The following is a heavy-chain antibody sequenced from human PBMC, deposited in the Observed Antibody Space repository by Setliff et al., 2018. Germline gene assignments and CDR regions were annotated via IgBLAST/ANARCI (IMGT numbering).Heavy chain of an antibody. Sequence: ASVKVSCKASGYTFTNYGITWVRQAPGQGLEWMGWINNYNTNTKYAQKLQDRVTMTTDTSTSTAYMELRSLRSDDTAVYYCARINFYVSSGYYYAPDYWGQGTLVTVSS. J-gene: IGHJ4*02. V-gene: IGHV1-18*01. D-gene: IGHD3-22*01. CDR3: ARINFYVSSGYYYAPDY. CDR1: GYTFTNYG. CDR2: INNYNTNT.